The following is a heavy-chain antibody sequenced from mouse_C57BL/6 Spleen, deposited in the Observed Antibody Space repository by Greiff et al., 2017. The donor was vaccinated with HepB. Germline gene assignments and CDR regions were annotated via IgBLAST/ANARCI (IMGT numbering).Heavy chain of an antibody. J-gene: IGHJ4*01. CDR2: INPGSGGT. Sequence: VQLQQSGAELVRPGTSVKVSCKASGYAFTNYLIEWVKQRPGQGLEWIGVINPGSGGTNYNEKFKGKATLTADKSSSTAYMQLSSLTSEDSAVYFCARRTAQATGAMDYWGQGTSVTVSS. CDR3: ARRTAQATGAMDY. D-gene: IGHD3-2*02. CDR1: GYAFTNYL. V-gene: IGHV1-54*01.